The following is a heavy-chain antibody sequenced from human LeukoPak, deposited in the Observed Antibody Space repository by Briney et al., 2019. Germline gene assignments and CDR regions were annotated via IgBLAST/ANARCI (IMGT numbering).Heavy chain of an antibody. CDR2: INPNSGGT. Sequence: ASVKVSCKASGYTFTGYYMDWVRQAPGQGLEWMGRINPNSGGTNYAQKFQGRVTMTRDTSISTAYMELSRLRSDDTAVYYCARLISSSWYGVFDYWGQGTLVTVSS. D-gene: IGHD6-13*01. V-gene: IGHV1-2*06. CDR1: GYTFTGYY. J-gene: IGHJ4*02. CDR3: ARLISSSWYGVFDY.